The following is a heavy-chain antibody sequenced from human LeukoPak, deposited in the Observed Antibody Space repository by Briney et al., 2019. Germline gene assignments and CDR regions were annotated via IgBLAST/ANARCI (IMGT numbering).Heavy chain of an antibody. CDR2: INPNSGGT. V-gene: IGHV1-2*02. Sequence: ASVKVSFKASGYAFSTYGISWVRQAPGQGLEWMGWINPNSGGTNYAQKFQGRVTMTRDTSISTAYMEPSRLRSDDTAVYYCARDFPFRVADAFDIWGQGTMVTVSS. CDR3: ARDFPFRVADAFDI. D-gene: IGHD3-10*01. J-gene: IGHJ3*02. CDR1: GYAFSTYG.